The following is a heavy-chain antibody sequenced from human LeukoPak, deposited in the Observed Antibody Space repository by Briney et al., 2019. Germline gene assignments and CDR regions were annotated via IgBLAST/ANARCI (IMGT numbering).Heavy chain of an antibody. Sequence: GGSLRLSCIASGFSFCDYAMSWVRQAPGKGLEWVGFIRSKAYRGATKNAASVKDRFTISRDDSKSIAYLQMNSLKTEDTAIYYCTSVYDTSAYYHSGIDYWGQGTLVTVSS. D-gene: IGHD3-22*01. J-gene: IGHJ4*02. V-gene: IGHV3-49*04. CDR2: IRSKAYRGAT. CDR3: TSVYDTSAYYHSGIDY. CDR1: GFSFCDYA.